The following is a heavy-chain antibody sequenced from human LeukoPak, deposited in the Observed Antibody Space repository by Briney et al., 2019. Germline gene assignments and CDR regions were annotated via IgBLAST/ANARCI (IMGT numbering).Heavy chain of an antibody. D-gene: IGHD3-22*01. CDR3: ARVAEYYYDSSGYSPAFDI. V-gene: IGHV1-69*06. J-gene: IGHJ3*02. Sequence: GASVKVSCEASGGTFSSYAISWVRQAPGQGLEWMGGIIPIFGTANYAQKFQGRVTITADKSTSTAYMELSSLRSEDTAVYYCARVAEYYYDSSGYSPAFDIWGQGTMVTVSS. CDR2: IIPIFGTA. CDR1: GGTFSSYA.